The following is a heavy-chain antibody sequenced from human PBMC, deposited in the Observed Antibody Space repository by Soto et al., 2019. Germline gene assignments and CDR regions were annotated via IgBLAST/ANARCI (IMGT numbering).Heavy chain of an antibody. CDR3: ARAHLIVARQASWFDP. J-gene: IGHJ5*02. D-gene: IGHD6-6*01. V-gene: IGHV1-8*01. CDR1: GYTFTSYD. Sequence: ASVKVSCRASGYTFTSYDINWVRQATGQGLEWMGWMNPNSGNTGYAQKFQGRVTMTRNTSISTAYMELSSLRSEDTAVYYCARAHLIVARQASWFDPWCQGTQVTGSS. CDR2: MNPNSGNT.